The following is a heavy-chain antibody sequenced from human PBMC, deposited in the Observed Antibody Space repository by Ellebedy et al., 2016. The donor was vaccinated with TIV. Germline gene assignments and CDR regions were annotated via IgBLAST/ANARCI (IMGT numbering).Heavy chain of an antibody. V-gene: IGHV3-23*01. CDR2: ISGSDGST. CDR1: GFTFSSYA. Sequence: GESLKISCAASGFTFSSYAMSWVRQAPGKGLEWVSAISGSDGSTYYADSVKGRFTISRDNSKNTLYLQMNSLRAEDTAVYYCATAWIQLWLRFDYWGQGTLVTVSS. D-gene: IGHD5-18*01. J-gene: IGHJ4*02. CDR3: ATAWIQLWLRFDY.